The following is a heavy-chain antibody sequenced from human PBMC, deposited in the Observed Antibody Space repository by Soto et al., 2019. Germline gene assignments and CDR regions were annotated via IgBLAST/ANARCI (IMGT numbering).Heavy chain of an antibody. D-gene: IGHD3-10*01. V-gene: IGHV1-3*01. CDR1: GYTFTSYA. Sequence: QVQLVQSGAEVKKPGASVKVSCKASGYTFTSYAMHWVLQAPGQRLEWMGWINAGSGNTKYSQKFQGRVAITRDTSASTAYMELSSLRSEDTAIYYCARDLTMVRGVIYYMDVWGKGTTVTVSS. CDR2: INAGSGNT. CDR3: ARDLTMVRGVIYYMDV. J-gene: IGHJ6*03.